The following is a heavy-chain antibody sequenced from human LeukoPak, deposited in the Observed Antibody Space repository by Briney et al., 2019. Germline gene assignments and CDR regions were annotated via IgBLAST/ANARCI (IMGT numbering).Heavy chain of an antibody. Sequence: GGSLRLSCAASGFTFSSYAMSWVRQAPGKGLEWVSAISGSGGSTYYADSVKGRFTISRDNAKNSLYLQMNSLRAEDTAVYYCARDSSGWYRGTFDIWGQGTMVTVSS. CDR3: ARDSSGWYRGTFDI. CDR2: ISGSGGST. J-gene: IGHJ3*02. V-gene: IGHV3-23*01. CDR1: GFTFSSYA. D-gene: IGHD6-19*01.